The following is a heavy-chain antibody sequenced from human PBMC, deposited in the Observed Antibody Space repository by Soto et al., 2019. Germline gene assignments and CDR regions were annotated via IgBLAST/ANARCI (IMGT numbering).Heavy chain of an antibody. D-gene: IGHD1-7*01. CDR1: GCSISSYY. CDR3: ARHSFDWFDP. J-gene: IGHJ5*02. Sequence: SETLSLTCTVSGCSISSYYWSWIRQPPGKGLEWIGYIYYSGSTNYNPSLKSRVTISVDTSKNQFSLKLSSVTAADTAVYYCARHSFDWFDPWGQGTLVTVSS. V-gene: IGHV4-59*08. CDR2: IYYSGST.